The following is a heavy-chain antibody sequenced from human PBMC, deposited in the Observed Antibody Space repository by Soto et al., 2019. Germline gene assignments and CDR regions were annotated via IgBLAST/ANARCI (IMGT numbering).Heavy chain of an antibody. D-gene: IGHD6-13*01. CDR3: ARGVGAAAGTFDY. J-gene: IGHJ4*02. CDR1: GFTFSSYS. Sequence: EVQLVESGGGLVKPGGSLRLSCAASGFTFSSYSMNWVRQAPGKGLEWVSSISSSSSYIYYADSVKGRFTISRDNAKNSLYLQMNSLRAEDPAEYYCARGVGAAAGTFDYWGQGTLVTVSS. CDR2: ISSSSSYI. V-gene: IGHV3-21*01.